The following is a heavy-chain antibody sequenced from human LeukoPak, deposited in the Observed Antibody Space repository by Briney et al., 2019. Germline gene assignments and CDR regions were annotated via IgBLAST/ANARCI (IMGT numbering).Heavy chain of an antibody. V-gene: IGHV3-7*03. Sequence: PGGSLRLSCAASGFTFSSFWRSWVRQAPGKGLERVANIKEDGSLKYYVDSVEGRFTISRDNDKNSLYLQMDSLRVDDTAVYYCTRVFGGYDVSGYWGQGTLVSVSS. CDR3: TRVFGGYDVSGY. J-gene: IGHJ4*02. CDR2: IKEDGSLK. CDR1: GFTFSSFW. D-gene: IGHD3-3*01.